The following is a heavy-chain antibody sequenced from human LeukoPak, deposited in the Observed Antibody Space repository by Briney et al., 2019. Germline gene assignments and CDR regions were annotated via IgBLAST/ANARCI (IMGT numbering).Heavy chain of an antibody. V-gene: IGHV3-23*01. CDR2: ISGSGGST. J-gene: IGHJ4*02. CDR3: VRDMTARSWHAFDS. D-gene: IGHD6-13*01. CDR1: GFTFSSYA. Sequence: GGSLRLSCAASGFTFSSYAMSWVRQAPGKGLEWVSAISGSGGSTYYADSVKGRFTISRDNVKDSLYLQMNSLRAEDTAVYYCVRDMTARSWHAFDSWGRGTLVTVSS.